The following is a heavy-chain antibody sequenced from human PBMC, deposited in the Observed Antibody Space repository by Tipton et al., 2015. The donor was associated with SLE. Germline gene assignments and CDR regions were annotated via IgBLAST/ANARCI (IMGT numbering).Heavy chain of an antibody. V-gene: IGHV4-61*02. J-gene: IGHJ5*02. Sequence: TLSLTCTVSGGSISSGSYYWSWIRQPAGKGLEWIGRIYTSGTSYYNPSLESRVTISVDTSKNQFSLKLSSVTAADTAIYYCARESGDLWGQGTLVTVSS. CDR2: IYTSGTS. CDR1: GGSISSGSYY. CDR3: ARESGDL. D-gene: IGHD1-26*01.